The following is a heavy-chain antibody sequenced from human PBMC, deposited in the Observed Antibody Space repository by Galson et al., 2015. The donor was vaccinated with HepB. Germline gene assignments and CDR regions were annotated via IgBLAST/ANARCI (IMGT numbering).Heavy chain of an antibody. J-gene: IGHJ6*02. Sequence: SVKVSCKASGGTFSSYAISWVRQAPGQGLEWMGGIIPIFGTANYAQKFQGRVTITADESTSTAYMELSSLRSEDTAVYYCARDVAVAGKSYYGMDVWGQGTTVTVSS. D-gene: IGHD6-19*01. CDR1: GGTFSSYA. V-gene: IGHV1-69*13. CDR2: IIPIFGTA. CDR3: ARDVAVAGKSYYGMDV.